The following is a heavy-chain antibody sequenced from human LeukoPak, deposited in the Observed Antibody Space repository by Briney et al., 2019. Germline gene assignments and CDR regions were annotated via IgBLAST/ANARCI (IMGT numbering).Heavy chain of an antibody. V-gene: IGHV4-61*08. CDR2: IYYSGST. Sequence: SSETLSLTCTVSGGSVSSGGYYWSWIRQPPGKGLEWIAYIYYSGSTNYSPSPKSRVTLSVDTSKNQFSLKLSSVTAADTAVYYCARLVVTATYHFDYWGQGTLVTVSS. D-gene: IGHD2-21*02. CDR3: ARLVVTATYHFDY. CDR1: GGSVSSGGYY. J-gene: IGHJ4*02.